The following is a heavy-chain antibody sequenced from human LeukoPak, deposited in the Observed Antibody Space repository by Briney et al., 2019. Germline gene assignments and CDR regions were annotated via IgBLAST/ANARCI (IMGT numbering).Heavy chain of an antibody. J-gene: IGHJ4*02. CDR2: ISYGGQQT. CDR3: AKDPDPYGESVGGYHFDY. V-gene: IGHV3-23*01. D-gene: IGHD4-17*01. CDR1: GFTFRVHV. Sequence: PGGSLRLFCAVCGFTFRVHVMKWVRQARGKGLEWVAGISYGGQQTSYADSVKGRFTICRDNLTDTLNLALSVLRGEGTALLYCAKDPDPYGESVGGYHFDYWGQGILVTVSS.